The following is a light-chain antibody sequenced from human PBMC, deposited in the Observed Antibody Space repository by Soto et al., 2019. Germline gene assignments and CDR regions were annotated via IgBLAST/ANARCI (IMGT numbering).Light chain of an antibody. J-gene: IGLJ1*01. V-gene: IGLV2-23*02. Sequence: QSALTQPVSVSGSPGQSITISCTGTISDVGSHNLVSWYQQHPDKAPKLIIYEVNERPSGVSSRFSGSKSGNTASLTVSGLQPDDEADYHCCSFAGSNPFPYVFGTGTKVTVL. CDR1: ISDVGSHNL. CDR3: CSFAGSNPFPYV. CDR2: EVN.